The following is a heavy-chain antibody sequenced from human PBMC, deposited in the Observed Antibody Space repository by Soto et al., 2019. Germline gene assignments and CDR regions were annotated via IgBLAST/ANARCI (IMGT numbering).Heavy chain of an antibody. D-gene: IGHD3-10*01. CDR2: ISWNSGSI. J-gene: IGHJ4*02. CDR3: AKDLGPRGPFDY. Sequence: EVQLVESGGGLVQPGRSLRLSCAASGFTFDDYAMHWVRQAPGKGLEWVSGISWNSGSIGYADSVKGRFTISRDNAKNSLYLQMNSLRAEDTALYYCAKDLGPRGPFDYWGQGTLVTVSS. V-gene: IGHV3-9*01. CDR1: GFTFDDYA.